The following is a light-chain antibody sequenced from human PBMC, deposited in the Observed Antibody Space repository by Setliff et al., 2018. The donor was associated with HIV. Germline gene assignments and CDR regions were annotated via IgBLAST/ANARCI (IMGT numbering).Light chain of an antibody. CDR3: QVWDSNSDLYV. Sequence: SYELTQPPSVSVAPGKTARITCGGNNIGRKSVHWCQQRPGQAPVLVLYDDSDRPSGIPERFSGSNSGNTATLTISRVEAGDEAGYYCQVWDSNSDLYVFGTGTKV. V-gene: IGLV3-21*03. J-gene: IGLJ1*01. CDR1: NIGRKS. CDR2: DDS.